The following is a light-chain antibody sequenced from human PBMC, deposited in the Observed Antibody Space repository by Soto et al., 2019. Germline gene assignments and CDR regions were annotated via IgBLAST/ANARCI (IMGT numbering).Light chain of an antibody. CDR2: SAS. J-gene: IGKJ2*01. CDR1: QNVFTN. Sequence: EIVMTQSPATLSVSPGERVTVSCRASQNVFTNLAWYQQKPGQAPRLLMYSASTRANGVPARFTGSGSGTEFTLTISRLQSEDFAIYYCQQYNDWYTFGQGTKLEIK. CDR3: QQYNDWYT. V-gene: IGKV3-15*01.